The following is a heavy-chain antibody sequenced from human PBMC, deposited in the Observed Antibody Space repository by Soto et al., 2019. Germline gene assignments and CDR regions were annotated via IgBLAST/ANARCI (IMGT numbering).Heavy chain of an antibody. Sequence: SVKVSWKASGYTFADYGFSWVRQAPGQGPEWMGWITPYTGNTKFPQKFQGRVTMTTDRFTSTAYMELKSLTFDDTAVYYCARDRGSGSYYLGPFYFDYWGQGTLVTVSS. CDR2: ITPYTGNT. D-gene: IGHD1-26*01. V-gene: IGHV1-18*01. CDR1: GYTFADYG. J-gene: IGHJ4*02. CDR3: ARDRGSGSYYLGPFYFDY.